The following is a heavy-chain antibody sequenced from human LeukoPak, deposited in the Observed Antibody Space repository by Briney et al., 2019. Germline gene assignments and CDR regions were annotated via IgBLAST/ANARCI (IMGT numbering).Heavy chain of an antibody. V-gene: IGHV3-23*03. CDR2: IYSGGST. J-gene: IGHJ6*02. D-gene: IGHD6-19*01. CDR1: GFTFSSYA. Sequence: GGSLRLSCAASGFTFSSYAMSWVRQAPGKGLEWVSVIYSGGSTYYADSVKGRFTISRDNSKNTLYLQMNSLRVEDTAVYYCASENSSGWYYYGMDVWGQGTTVTVSS. CDR3: ASENSSGWYYYGMDV.